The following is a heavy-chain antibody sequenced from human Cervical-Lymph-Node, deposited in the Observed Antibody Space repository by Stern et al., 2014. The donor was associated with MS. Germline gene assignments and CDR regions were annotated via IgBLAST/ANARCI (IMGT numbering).Heavy chain of an antibody. J-gene: IGHJ4*02. CDR1: GYPLTTYY. D-gene: IGHD1-1*01. Sequence: VQLVQSGAEIRKPGASVKISCEASGYPLTTYYIHWVRQAPGQGLEGVALFNPIGGKSAYAQRFQGRVTVTGDTSTSTVSLELTGLTSKDTAVYYCARVISLATSDSWGQGTLVIVSS. V-gene: IGHV1-46*01. CDR2: FNPIGGKS. CDR3: ARVISLATSDS.